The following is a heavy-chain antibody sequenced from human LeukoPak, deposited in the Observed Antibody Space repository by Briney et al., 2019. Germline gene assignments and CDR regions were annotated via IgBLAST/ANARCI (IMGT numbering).Heavy chain of an antibody. CDR1: GDTFTDYA. CDR3: ARDGWMDV. CDR2: VIPILGTA. V-gene: IGHV1-69*04. D-gene: IGHD2-15*01. J-gene: IGHJ6*02. Sequence: SVKISCKASGDTFTDYAISWVRQAPGQGLEWVGRVIPILGTANYAQRFQGRVTIIADKSTSTVYMELSSLTSEDTAMYYCARDGWMDVWGQGTTVTVSS.